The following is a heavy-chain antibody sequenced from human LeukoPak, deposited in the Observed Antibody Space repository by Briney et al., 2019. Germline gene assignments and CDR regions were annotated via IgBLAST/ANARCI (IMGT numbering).Heavy chain of an antibody. Sequence: PSETLSLTCTVSGGSNSSYYWSWIRQPPGKGLEWIGEINHSGSTNYNPSLKSRVTISVDTSKIQFSLKLSSVTAADTAMYYCARTRGYSYAYFDYWGQGTLVTVSS. D-gene: IGHD5-18*01. V-gene: IGHV4-34*01. CDR2: INHSGST. CDR3: ARTRGYSYAYFDY. CDR1: GGSNSSYY. J-gene: IGHJ4*02.